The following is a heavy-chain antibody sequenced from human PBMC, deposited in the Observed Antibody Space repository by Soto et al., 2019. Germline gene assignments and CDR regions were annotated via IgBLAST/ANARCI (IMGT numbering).Heavy chain of an antibody. Sequence: GGSLRLSCAASGFTFNIYALHWVRQAPGKGLEWVAVISFDGTKKYYSDSVKGRFTISRDNLKNTLYLQMNNLRVEDAALYFCAREDDYCYRYINYGLDVWGQGTTVTVS. CDR2: ISFDGTKK. V-gene: IGHV3-30-3*01. CDR3: AREDDYCYRYINYGLDV. D-gene: IGHD5-18*01. CDR1: GFTFNIYA. J-gene: IGHJ6*02.